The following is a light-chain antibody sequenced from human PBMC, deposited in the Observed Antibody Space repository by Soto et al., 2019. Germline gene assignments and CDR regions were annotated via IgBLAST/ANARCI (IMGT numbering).Light chain of an antibody. CDR1: SGHSTYI. CDR3: ETWESNTRV. V-gene: IGLV4-60*03. CDR2: LEGSGSY. Sequence: QSVLTQSSSASASLGSSVKLTCTLSSGHSTYIIAWHQQQPGKAPRYLMKLEGSGSYNKGSGVPDRFSGASSGADRYLTIATLQSEDEADYYCETWESNTRVSGGGTPLNVL. J-gene: IGLJ3*02.